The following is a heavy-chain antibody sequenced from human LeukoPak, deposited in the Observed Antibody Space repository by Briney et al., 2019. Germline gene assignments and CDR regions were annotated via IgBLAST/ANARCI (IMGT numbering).Heavy chain of an antibody. V-gene: IGHV3-30*04. D-gene: IGHD3-22*01. CDR1: GFTFSNFA. Sequence: PGRSLRLSCAASGFTFSNFAMHWVRQAPGKGLEWVAVISYDGSNKYYADSVKGRFIISRDNSKNTLYLQMNSLRAEDTAVYYCARDSYYYDSSGYYTYFDYWGQGTLVTVSS. J-gene: IGHJ4*02. CDR2: ISYDGSNK. CDR3: ARDSYYYDSSGYYTYFDY.